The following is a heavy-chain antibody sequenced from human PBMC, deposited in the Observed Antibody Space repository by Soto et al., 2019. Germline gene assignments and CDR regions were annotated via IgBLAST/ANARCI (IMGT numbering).Heavy chain of an antibody. J-gene: IGHJ4*02. CDR3: ARGYSGIDY. CDR2: IYYSGST. CDR1: GGSISSSSYY. D-gene: IGHD5-12*01. Sequence: SETLSLTCTVSGGSISSSSYYWFWIRQPPGKGLEWIGSIYYSGSTYYNPSLKSRVTISVDTSKNQFSLKLSSVTAADTAVYYCARGYSGIDYWGQGTLVTVSS. V-gene: IGHV4-39*01.